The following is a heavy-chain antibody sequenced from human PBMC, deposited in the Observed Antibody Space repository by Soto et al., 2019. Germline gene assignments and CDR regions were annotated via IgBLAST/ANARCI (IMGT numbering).Heavy chain of an antibody. J-gene: IGHJ4*01. Sequence: ASVKVSCKASGYTFTSYGISWVRQAPGQGLEWMGWISAYNGNTNYAQKLQGRVTMTTDTSTSTAHMELRSLRSDDTAVYYCARVVVVPGIVVVPAAMSPPDYWGQGTLVTVSS. D-gene: IGHD2-2*01. V-gene: IGHV1-18*01. CDR2: ISAYNGNT. CDR3: ARVVVVPGIVVVPAAMSPPDY. CDR1: GYTFTSYG.